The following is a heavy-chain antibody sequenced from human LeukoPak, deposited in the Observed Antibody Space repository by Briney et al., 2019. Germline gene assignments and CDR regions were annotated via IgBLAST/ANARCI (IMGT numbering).Heavy chain of an antibody. V-gene: IGHV4-39*07. J-gene: IGHJ6*03. CDR2: IYYSGST. CDR3: ARDREVRGANHYYYYYYMDV. D-gene: IGHD3-10*01. CDR1: GGSISSSSYY. Sequence: SETLSLTCTVSGGSISSSSYYWGWIRQPPGKGLEWIGSIYYSGSTNYNPSLKSRVTMSVDTSKNQFSLKLSSVTAADTAVYYCARDREVRGANHYYYYYYMDVWGKGTTVTVSS.